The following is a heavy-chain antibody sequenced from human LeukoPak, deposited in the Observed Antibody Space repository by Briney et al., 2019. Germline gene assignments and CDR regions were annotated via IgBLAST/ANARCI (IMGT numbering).Heavy chain of an antibody. J-gene: IGHJ6*03. CDR3: ARDQRSGYSGYDYYYYYYMDV. D-gene: IGHD5-12*01. CDR2: MYYTGST. CDR1: GGFISNYY. V-gene: IGHV4-59*01. Sequence: PSETLSLTCSVSGGFISNYYWSWIRQPPGKGLEWIGYMYYTGSTNYNPSLKSRVTISVDTSKNQFSLKLSSVTAADTAVYYCARDQRSGYSGYDYYYYYYMDVWGKGTTVTVSS.